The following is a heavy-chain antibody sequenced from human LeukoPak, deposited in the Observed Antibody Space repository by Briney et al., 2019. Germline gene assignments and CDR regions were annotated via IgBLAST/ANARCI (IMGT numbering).Heavy chain of an antibody. CDR2: INHSGST. Sequence: SETLSLTCAVYGGSFSGYYWSWIRQPPGKGLEWIGEINHSGSTNYNPSLKSRVTISVDTPKNQFSLKLSSVTAADTAVYYCARGGPAAMPYYYYYYMDVWGKGTTVTVSS. CDR3: ARGGPAAMPYYYYYYMDV. D-gene: IGHD2-2*01. CDR1: GGSFSGYY. V-gene: IGHV4-34*01. J-gene: IGHJ6*03.